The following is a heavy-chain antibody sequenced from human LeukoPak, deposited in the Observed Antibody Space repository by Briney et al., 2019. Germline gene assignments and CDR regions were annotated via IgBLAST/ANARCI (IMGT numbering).Heavy chain of an antibody. D-gene: IGHD4-17*01. J-gene: IGHJ4*02. V-gene: IGHV4-61*02. CDR1: GDSISSGSHY. Sequence: SQTLSLTCTVSGDSISSGSHYWSWIRQPAGKGLEWIGRIYTSGSTNYNPSRKSRVTMSVDTSKNQFSLKLSSVTAADTAVYYCARVYGDYGVDYWGQGTLVTVSS. CDR3: ARVYGDYGVDY. CDR2: IYTSGST.